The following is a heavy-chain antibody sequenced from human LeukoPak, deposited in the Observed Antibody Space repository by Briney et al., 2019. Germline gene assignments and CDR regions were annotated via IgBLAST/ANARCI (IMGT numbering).Heavy chain of an antibody. J-gene: IGHJ4*02. CDR1: GGSFSGYY. D-gene: IGHD4-11*01. CDR3: ARGRMTKVTKDYFDY. CDR2: INHSGST. V-gene: IGHV4-34*01. Sequence: SETLSLTCAVYGGSFSGYYWSWIRQPPGKGLEWIGEINHSGSTNYNPSLTSRVTISVDTSKNQFSLKLSSVTAADTAVYYCARGRMTKVTKDYFDYWGQGTLVTVSS.